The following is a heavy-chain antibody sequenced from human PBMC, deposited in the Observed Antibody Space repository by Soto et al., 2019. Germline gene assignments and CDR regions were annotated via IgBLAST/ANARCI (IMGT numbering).Heavy chain of an antibody. CDR3: ARGVPVAGTDWFDP. Sequence: PSETLSLTCTVSGDSISNYYWGWIRQSAEKRLEWIGRVSSTGSSYYNPSLKSRVTISVDTSKNQVSLNLTSVTAADTAVYYCARGVPVAGTDWFDPWGQGTLVTVSS. CDR2: VSSTGSS. D-gene: IGHD6-19*01. CDR1: GDSISNYY. J-gene: IGHJ5*02. V-gene: IGHV4-4*07.